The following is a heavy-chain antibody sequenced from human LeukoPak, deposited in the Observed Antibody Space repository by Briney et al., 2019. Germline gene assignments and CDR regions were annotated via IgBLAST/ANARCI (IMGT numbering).Heavy chain of an antibody. CDR2: INPNSGGT. CDR3: ARARLLNWFDP. CDR1: GYTFTSYY. V-gene: IGHV1-2*06. D-gene: IGHD3-10*01. Sequence: ASVKVSCMASGYTFTSYYMHWVRQAPGQGREWMGRINPNSGGTNYAQKFQGRVTMTRDTSISTAYMELSRLRSDDTAVYYCARARLLNWFDPWGQGTLVTVSS. J-gene: IGHJ5*02.